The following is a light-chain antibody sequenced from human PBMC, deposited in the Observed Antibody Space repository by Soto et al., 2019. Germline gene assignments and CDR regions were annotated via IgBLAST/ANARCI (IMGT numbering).Light chain of an antibody. CDR1: QAIGTD. Sequence: IRMTQSPSSLSASLGDRVTITCRASQAIGTDLGWYQQKPGKAPKRLIYAASSLQSGAPPRFSGSGSGTDFTLTIRSLQSEDFATYFCLQYNSYPRTFGQGTKVDIK. CDR2: AAS. V-gene: IGKV1-17*01. J-gene: IGKJ1*01. CDR3: LQYNSYPRT.